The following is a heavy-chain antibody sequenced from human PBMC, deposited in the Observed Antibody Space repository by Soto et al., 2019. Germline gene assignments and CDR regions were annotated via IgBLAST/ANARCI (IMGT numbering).Heavy chain of an antibody. CDR2: IYYSGST. J-gene: IGHJ6*03. CDR1: GGSISSSSYY. Sequence: SETLSLTCTVSGGSISSSSYYWGWVRQPPGKGLEWIGSIYYSGSTYYNPSLKSRVTISVDTSKNQFSLKVRSVTAADTAVYFCVRLGGSTSGFYYYYYYMDVWGKGTTVTVSS. CDR3: VRLGGSTSGFYYYYYYMDV. D-gene: IGHD2-2*01. V-gene: IGHV4-39*01.